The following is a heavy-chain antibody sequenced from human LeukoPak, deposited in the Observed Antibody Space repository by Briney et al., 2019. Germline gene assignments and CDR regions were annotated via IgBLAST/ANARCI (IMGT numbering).Heavy chain of an antibody. CDR2: IYYSGST. V-gene: IGHV4-59*12. J-gene: IGHJ6*02. D-gene: IGHD1-26*01. CDR1: GGSISSYY. CDR3: AGQVGARIRYYYTSGLDV. Sequence: RHSETLSLTCTVSGGSISSYYWSWIRQPPGKGLEWIGYIYYSGSTNYNPSLKSRVTISVDTSKNEFSLRLKSLTAADTAVYYCAGQVGARIRYYYTSGLDVWGQGTTVAVSS.